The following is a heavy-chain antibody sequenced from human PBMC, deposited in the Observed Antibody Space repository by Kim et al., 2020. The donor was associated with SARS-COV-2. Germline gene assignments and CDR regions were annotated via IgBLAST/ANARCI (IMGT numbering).Heavy chain of an antibody. D-gene: IGHD6-13*01. V-gene: IGHV4-30-2*01. J-gene: IGHJ3*02. Sequence: NPSRKSRVTRSVDRSRNQFSLKLSSVTAADTAVYYCARDSSSWFSGAFDIWGQGTMVTVSS. CDR3: ARDSSSWFSGAFDI.